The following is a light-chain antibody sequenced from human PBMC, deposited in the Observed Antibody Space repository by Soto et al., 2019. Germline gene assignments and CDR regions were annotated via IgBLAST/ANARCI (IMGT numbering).Light chain of an antibody. CDR3: TSYTSSSTLYV. Sequence: QSALTQPASVSGSPGQSITISCTGTSSDVGGYNFVSWYQHHPGKVPKLIIYDVNNRPSGVSHRFSGSKSDNTASLTISGLQPEDEADYYCTSYTSSSTLYVFGTGTKLTVL. CDR1: SSDVGGYNF. J-gene: IGLJ1*01. V-gene: IGLV2-14*03. CDR2: DVN.